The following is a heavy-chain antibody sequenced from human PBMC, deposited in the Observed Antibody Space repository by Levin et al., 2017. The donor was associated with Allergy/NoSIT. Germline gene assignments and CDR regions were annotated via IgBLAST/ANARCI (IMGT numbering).Heavy chain of an antibody. CDR3: ARTDYGDYMLDP. CDR2: IKQDGSEK. Sequence: GESLKISCAASGFTFSSYWMSWVRQAPGKGLEWVANIKQDGSEKYYVDSVKGRFTISRDNAKNSLYLQMNSLRAEDTAVYYCARTDYGDYMLDPWGQGTLVTVSS. J-gene: IGHJ5*02. CDR1: GFTFSSYW. V-gene: IGHV3-7*01. D-gene: IGHD4-17*01.